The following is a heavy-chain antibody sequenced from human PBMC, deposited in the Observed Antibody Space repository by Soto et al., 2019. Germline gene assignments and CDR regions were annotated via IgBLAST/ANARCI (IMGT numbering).Heavy chain of an antibody. D-gene: IGHD5-18*01. CDR1: GFTFSSYA. CDR3: AKGDTAMVPIYYYGMDV. Sequence: GGSLRLSCAASGFTFSSYAMSWVRQAPGKGLEWVSAISGSGGSTYYADSVKGRFTISRDNSKNTLYLQMNSLRAEDTAVYYCAKGDTAMVPIYYYGMDVWGQGTTVTVSS. V-gene: IGHV3-23*01. CDR2: ISGSGGST. J-gene: IGHJ6*02.